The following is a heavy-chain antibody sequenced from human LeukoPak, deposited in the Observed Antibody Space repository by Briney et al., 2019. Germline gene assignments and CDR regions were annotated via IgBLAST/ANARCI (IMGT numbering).Heavy chain of an antibody. V-gene: IGHV3-64D*06. CDR1: GFIFSSSA. J-gene: IGHJ5*02. D-gene: IGHD1-1*01. CDR2: ISDSGGST. Sequence: GGSLRLSCSASGFIFSSSAMHWVRQAPGKGLKCFSAISDSGGSTYYTDSVKGRFTISRDNSKNTLHLQMSSLRAEDTAVYYCVKATTGTTKGRFDPWGQGTLVTVSS. CDR3: VKATTGTTKGRFDP.